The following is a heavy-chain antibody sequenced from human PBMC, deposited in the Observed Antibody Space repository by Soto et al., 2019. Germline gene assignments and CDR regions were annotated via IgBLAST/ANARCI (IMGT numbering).Heavy chain of an antibody. CDR1: GFTFSTYG. CDR3: AKEFQWALHAFDI. V-gene: IGHV3-30*18. J-gene: IGHJ3*02. Sequence: QVQLVESGGGVVQPGRSLRLSCAASGFTFSTYGMHWVRQAPGKVLEWVAVMGNDGITTFYADSVKGRFTISRDNSKNTLFLQMNSLRADDTAVYYCAKEFQWALHAFDIWGQGTMVTVSS. D-gene: IGHD1-26*01. CDR2: MGNDGITT.